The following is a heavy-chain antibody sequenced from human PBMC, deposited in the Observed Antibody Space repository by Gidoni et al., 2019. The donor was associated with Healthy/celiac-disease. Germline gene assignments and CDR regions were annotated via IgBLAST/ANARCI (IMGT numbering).Heavy chain of an antibody. D-gene: IGHD1-26*01. CDR1: GFSLSNARMG. CDR2: IFSNDEN. CDR3: ARIRGRGQADL. J-gene: IGHJ5*02. Sequence: QVTLTASGPVLVTPTETLTLPCTVSGFSLSNARMGVSWIRQPPGKALESLAHIFSNDENSYSTSLKRRLTISKDTSKSQGVLTMTNMDPVETATYYWARIRGRGQADLWGQGTLVTVSS. V-gene: IGHV2-26*01.